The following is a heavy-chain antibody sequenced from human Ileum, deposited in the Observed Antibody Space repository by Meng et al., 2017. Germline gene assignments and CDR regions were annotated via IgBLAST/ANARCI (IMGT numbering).Heavy chain of an antibody. V-gene: IGHV3-48*03. CDR1: GFTFRSYE. CDR2: ISSSGNTI. J-gene: IGHJ3*02. CDR3: ARGPRGAFDI. D-gene: IGHD3-16*01. Sequence: GESLKISCVASGFTFRSYEMNWVRQAPGKGLQWVSYISSSGNTIYQADSAKCRFTISRDNAESSLFLQMNSLRVEDTAVYYCARGPRGAFDIWGQGTMVTVSS.